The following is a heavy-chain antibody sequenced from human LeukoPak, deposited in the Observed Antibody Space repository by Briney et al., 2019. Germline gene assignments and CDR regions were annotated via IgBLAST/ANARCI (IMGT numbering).Heavy chain of an antibody. D-gene: IGHD3-3*01. CDR2: ISGSGGST. Sequence: GGSLRLSCAASGFTFSSYAMSWVRQAPGKGLEWVSAISGSGGSTYYADSVKGGFTISRDNSKNTLYLQMNSLRAEDTAVYYCAKGLDFWSGYYVVDYWGQGTLVTVSS. J-gene: IGHJ4*02. CDR1: GFTFSSYA. V-gene: IGHV3-23*01. CDR3: AKGLDFWSGYYVVDY.